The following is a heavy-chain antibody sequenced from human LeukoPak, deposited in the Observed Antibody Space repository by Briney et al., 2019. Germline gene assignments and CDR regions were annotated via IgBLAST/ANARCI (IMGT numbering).Heavy chain of an antibody. D-gene: IGHD3-3*01. V-gene: IGHV4-59*01. Sequence: SETLSLTCTVSGGSISSYYWSWIRQPPGKGLEWIGYIYYSGSTNYNPSLKSRVTISVDTSKNQFSLKLSSVTAADTAVYYCARGTYYDFWSGYYFRGDYYYYMDVWGKGTTVTVSS. CDR2: IYYSGST. J-gene: IGHJ6*03. CDR1: GGSISSYY. CDR3: ARGTYYDFWSGYYFRGDYYYYMDV.